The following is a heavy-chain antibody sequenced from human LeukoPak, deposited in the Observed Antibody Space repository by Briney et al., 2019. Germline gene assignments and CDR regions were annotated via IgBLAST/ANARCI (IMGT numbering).Heavy chain of an antibody. Sequence: SETLSLTCTVSGGSISSYYWSWIRQPAGKGLEWIGRIYTSGSTNYNPSLKSRVTMSVDTSKNQFSLKLSSVTAADTAVYYCARDSTTYYDFWSGYYYYYYYMDVWGKGTTVTVSS. D-gene: IGHD3-3*01. J-gene: IGHJ6*03. CDR1: GGSISSYY. CDR3: ARDSTTYYDFWSGYYYYYYYMDV. V-gene: IGHV4-4*07. CDR2: IYTSGST.